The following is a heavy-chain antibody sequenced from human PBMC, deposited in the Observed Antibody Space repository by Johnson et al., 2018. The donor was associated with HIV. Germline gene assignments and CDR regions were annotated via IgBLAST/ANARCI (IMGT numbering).Heavy chain of an antibody. J-gene: IGHJ3*02. Sequence: EVQLVESGGGLVQPGGSLRLSCAASGFTFSNYWMHWVRQAPGKGLVWVSRVNSDGSSLSYADSVKGRFTISRDNAKNSLYLQMNSLRAEDTAVYYCARETGDPVVPAARDAFDIWGQGTMVTVSS. CDR3: ARETGDPVVPAARDAFDI. CDR1: GFTFSNYW. D-gene: IGHD2-2*01. CDR2: VNSDGSSL. V-gene: IGHV3-74*01.